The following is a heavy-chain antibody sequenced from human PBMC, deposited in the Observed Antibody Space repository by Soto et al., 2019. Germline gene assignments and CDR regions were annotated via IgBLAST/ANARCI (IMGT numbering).Heavy chain of an antibody. J-gene: IGHJ3*02. Sequence: GGSLRLSCAASGFTFSSYSMNWVRQAPGKGLECGSYISSSSSTIYYADSVKGRFTSARDNAKNSIYPQMNSLKDEDTAIYNSANAVRPFMKIVRRVRPSDALNILGQGTLVTVSS. D-gene: IGHD3-10*02. CDR2: ISSSSSTI. CDR1: GFTFSSYS. CDR3: ANAVRPFMKIVRRVRPSDALNI. V-gene: IGHV3-48*02.